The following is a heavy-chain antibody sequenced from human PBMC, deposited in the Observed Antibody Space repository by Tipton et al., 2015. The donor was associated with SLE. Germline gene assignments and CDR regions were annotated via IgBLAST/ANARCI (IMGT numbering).Heavy chain of an antibody. V-gene: IGHV1-18*04. Sequence: QLVQSGAEVKKPGASVKVSCKASGYTSTTYYMHWVRQAPGQGLEWMGWISAYNGNTNYAQKLQGRVTMTTDTSTSPAYRELRSLRSDDTAVYYCARAIVVVPGHYYMDVWGKGTTVPISS. D-gene: IGHD2-2*01. CDR1: GYTSTTYY. J-gene: IGHJ6*03. CDR2: ISAYNGNT. CDR3: ARAIVVVPGHYYMDV.